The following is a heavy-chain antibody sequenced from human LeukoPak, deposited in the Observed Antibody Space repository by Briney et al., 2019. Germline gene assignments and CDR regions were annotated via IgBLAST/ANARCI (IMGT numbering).Heavy chain of an antibody. D-gene: IGHD6-6*01. Sequence: SETLSLTCTVSGGSISSYYWSWIRQPPGKGLEGIGYIYTSGSTNYNPSLKSRGTISVDTSKNQFSLKLSSVTAADTAVYYCARLGSRSSGWFDPWGQGTLVTVSS. CDR3: ARLGSRSSGWFDP. CDR1: GGSISSYY. CDR2: IYTSGST. V-gene: IGHV4-4*09. J-gene: IGHJ5*02.